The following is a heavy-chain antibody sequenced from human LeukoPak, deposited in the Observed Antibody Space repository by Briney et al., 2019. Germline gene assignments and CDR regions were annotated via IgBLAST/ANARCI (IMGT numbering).Heavy chain of an antibody. Sequence: GASVRVSFKSSAYTFTDYYIHWVRQAPGQGLEWMGWINPNSGGTNYAQKFQGRVTMTRDTSISTAYMELSGLRSDDTAVYYCARMKSSVTAVYYGFDIWGQGTMVTVSS. D-gene: IGHD3-10*01. V-gene: IGHV1-2*02. J-gene: IGHJ3*02. CDR2: INPNSGGT. CDR3: ARMKSSVTAVYYGFDI. CDR1: AYTFTDYY.